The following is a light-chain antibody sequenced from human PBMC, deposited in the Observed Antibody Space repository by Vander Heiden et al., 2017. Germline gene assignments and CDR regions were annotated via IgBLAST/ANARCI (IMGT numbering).Light chain of an antibody. J-gene: IGLJ3*02. CDR2: EVS. CDR3: YSYAGSSTVV. CDR1: SSDVGGSNL. V-gene: IGLV2-23*02. Sequence: QSALTQPASVSGSPGQSITISCTGTSSDVGGSNLVSWYQQYPGKAPKLMIYEVSKRPSGVSTRVSGSKSGNTASLKISGLQVEDETDYYCYSYAGSSTVVFGGGTRLTVL.